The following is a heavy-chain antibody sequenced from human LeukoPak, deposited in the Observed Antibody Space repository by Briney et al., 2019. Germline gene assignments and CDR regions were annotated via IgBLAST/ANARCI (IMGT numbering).Heavy chain of an antibody. CDR1: GFIFNNYA. Sequence: GGSLRLSCAGSGFIFNNYAMHWVRQPLGKGLEWVSGISWNSGSIDYADSVKGRFTISRDNAKNSLYLQMNSLRVEDTAFYYCAKDNRRHYTSGPNPDSLHWGQGTLVTVSS. CDR3: AKDNRRHYTSGPNPDSLH. J-gene: IGHJ4*02. CDR2: ISWNSGSI. D-gene: IGHD6-19*01. V-gene: IGHV3-9*01.